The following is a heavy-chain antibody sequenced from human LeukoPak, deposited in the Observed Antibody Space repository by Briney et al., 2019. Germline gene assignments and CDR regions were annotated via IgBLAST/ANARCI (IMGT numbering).Heavy chain of an antibody. V-gene: IGHV3-23*01. CDR3: AKGDPVRDAFDI. CDR2: ISGSGGST. J-gene: IGHJ3*02. Sequence: GGSLRLSCAASGFTFSSDGMSWVRQAPGKGLEWVSAISGSGGSTYYADSVKGRFTISRDNSKNTLYLQMNSLRAEDTAVYYCAKGDPVRDAFDIWGQGTMVTVSS. CDR1: GFTFSSDG.